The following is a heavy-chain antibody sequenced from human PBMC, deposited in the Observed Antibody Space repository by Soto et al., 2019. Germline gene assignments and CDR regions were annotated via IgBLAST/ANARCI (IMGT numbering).Heavy chain of an antibody. Sequence: SLRLSCAASGFTFSSSWMHWVCQAPEKGLEWVADIKCDGSEKYYVDSVKGRLTISRDNAKNSLYLQVNSMGAEDMTVYYCVRGRLSSRNYYASSGYPAYYYYGMDVWGQGTTVTISS. CDR3: VRGRLSSRNYYASSGYPAYYYYGMDV. V-gene: IGHV3-7*03. D-gene: IGHD3-22*01. CDR1: GFTFSSSW. J-gene: IGHJ6*02. CDR2: IKCDGSEK.